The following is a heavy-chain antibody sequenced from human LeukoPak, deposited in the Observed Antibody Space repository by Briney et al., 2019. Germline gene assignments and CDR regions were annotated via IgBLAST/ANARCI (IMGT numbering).Heavy chain of an antibody. D-gene: IGHD3-10*01. J-gene: IGHJ4*02. CDR2: ISSSGSTI. V-gene: IGHV3-48*03. CDR1: GFTFSSYE. CDR3: ARGLLWFGELSPFDY. Sequence: GGSLRLFCAASGFTFSSYEMNWVRQAPGKGLEWVSYISSSGSTIYYADSVKGRFTISRDNAKNSLYLQMNSLRAEDTAVYYCARGLLWFGELSPFDYWGQGTLVTVSS.